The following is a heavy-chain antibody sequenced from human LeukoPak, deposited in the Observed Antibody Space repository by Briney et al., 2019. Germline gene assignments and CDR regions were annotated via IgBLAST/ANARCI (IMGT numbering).Heavy chain of an antibody. D-gene: IGHD3-16*01. CDR1: GFAFRSYG. CDR2: IRYDGSNK. Sequence: GGSLRLSCAASGFAFRSYGMHWVRQAPGKGLEWVAFIRYDGSNKYYADSVKGRFTISRDNSKNTLYLQMNSLRAEDTAVYYCAKDLGSYFDYWGQGTLVTVSS. CDR3: AKDLGSYFDY. J-gene: IGHJ4*02. V-gene: IGHV3-30*02.